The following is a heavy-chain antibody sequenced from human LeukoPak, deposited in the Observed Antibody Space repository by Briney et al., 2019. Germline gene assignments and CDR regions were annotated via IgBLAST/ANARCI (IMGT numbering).Heavy chain of an antibody. CDR1: GFTFSSYA. CDR2: ISYDGSNK. D-gene: IGHD1-26*01. V-gene: IGHV3-30-3*01. Sequence: PGGSLRLSCAASGFTFSSYAMHWVRQAPGKGLEWVAVISYDGSNKYYADSVKGRFTISRDNSKNTLYLQMNSLRAEDTAVYYCARGHGGIVGATTGNYWGQGTLVTVSS. CDR3: ARGHGGIVGATTGNY. J-gene: IGHJ4*02.